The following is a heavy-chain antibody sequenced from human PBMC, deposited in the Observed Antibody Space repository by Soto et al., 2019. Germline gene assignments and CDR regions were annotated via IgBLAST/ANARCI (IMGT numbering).Heavy chain of an antibody. CDR2: ISGSGGST. CDR1: GFTFSSYA. J-gene: IGHJ4*02. Sequence: GSLRLSCAASGFTFSSYAMSWVRQAPGKGLEWVSAISGSGGSTYYADSVKGRFTISRDNSKNTLYLQMNSLRAEDTAVYYCAKDQYYYDSSGYYHFLDYWGQGTLVTSPQ. V-gene: IGHV3-23*01. CDR3: AKDQYYYDSSGYYHFLDY. D-gene: IGHD3-22*01.